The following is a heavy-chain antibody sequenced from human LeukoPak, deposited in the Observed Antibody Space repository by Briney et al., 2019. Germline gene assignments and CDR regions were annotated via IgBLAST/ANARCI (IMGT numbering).Heavy chain of an antibody. J-gene: IGHJ4*02. CDR1: GSTFGNHG. Sequence: GGSLRLSCAASGSTFGNHGMHWVRQPPGKGLEWVALISYDGNNKYYADSVKGRFTISRDNSKNTLYLQMSSLRAEDTAVYYCARGHISHEFDYWGQGTLVTASS. D-gene: IGHD3-3*02. V-gene: IGHV3-30*03. CDR3: ARGHISHEFDY. CDR2: ISYDGNNK.